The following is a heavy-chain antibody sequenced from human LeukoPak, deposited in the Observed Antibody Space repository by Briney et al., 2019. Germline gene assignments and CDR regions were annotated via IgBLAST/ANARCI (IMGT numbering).Heavy chain of an antibody. Sequence: GGSLRLSCAASGFTFSSYSMHWIRQAPGKGLERVAVISYDGSNKYYAASVKGRFAISRDNSKDTLYLEMHSLRSDDTAVYYCARGLIAEEFFRHWGQGTLVTVSS. CDR1: GFTFSSYS. CDR2: ISYDGSNK. CDR3: ARGLIAEEFFRH. V-gene: IGHV3-30*09. D-gene: IGHD6-13*01. J-gene: IGHJ1*01.